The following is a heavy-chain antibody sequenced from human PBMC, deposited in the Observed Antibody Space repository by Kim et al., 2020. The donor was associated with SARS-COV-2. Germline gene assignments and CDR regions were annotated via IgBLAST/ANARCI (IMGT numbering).Heavy chain of an antibody. CDR2: ISYDGSNK. J-gene: IGHJ4*02. Sequence: GGSLRLSCAASGFTFSSYGMHWVRQAPGKGLEWVAVISYDGSNKYYADSVKGRFTISRDNSKNTLYLQMNSLRAEDTAVYYCAKDPPYYGSGSYQPPPFFDYWGQGTLVTVSS. CDR1: GFTFSSYG. V-gene: IGHV3-30*18. D-gene: IGHD3-10*01. CDR3: AKDPPYYGSGSYQPPPFFDY.